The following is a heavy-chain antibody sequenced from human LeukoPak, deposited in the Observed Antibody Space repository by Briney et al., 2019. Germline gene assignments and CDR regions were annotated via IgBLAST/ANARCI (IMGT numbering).Heavy chain of an antibody. Sequence: PGGSLRLSCAASGFTFSSYAMSWVRQAPGKGLEWVSAISGRGGSTYYADSVKGRFTISRDNSKNTLYLQMNSLRAEDTAVYYCAKDLLKESTGGSSDYWGQGTLVTVSS. V-gene: IGHV3-23*01. CDR3: AKDLLKESTGGSSDY. D-gene: IGHD2-15*01. CDR1: GFTFSSYA. CDR2: ISGRGGST. J-gene: IGHJ4*02.